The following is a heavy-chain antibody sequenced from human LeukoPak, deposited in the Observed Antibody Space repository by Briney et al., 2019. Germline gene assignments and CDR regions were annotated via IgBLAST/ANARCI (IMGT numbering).Heavy chain of an antibody. Sequence: SETLSLTCTVSGYSISSSYYWGWIRQPPGKGLEWIGSVYYSGSAYYNPSLKSRVTISVDTSKNQFSLQLSSVTAADTAVYYCARRGGYCTSTNCFFDYWGQGTLVTVSS. CDR1: GYSISSSYY. J-gene: IGHJ4*02. CDR3: ARRGGYCTSTNCFFDY. V-gene: IGHV4-39*01. D-gene: IGHD2-2*01. CDR2: VYYSGSA.